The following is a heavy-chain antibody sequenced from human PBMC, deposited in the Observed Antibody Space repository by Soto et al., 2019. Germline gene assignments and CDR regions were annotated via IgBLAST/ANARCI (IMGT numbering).Heavy chain of an antibody. CDR2: INHSGST. D-gene: IGHD5-18*01. Sequence: QVQLQQWGAGLLKPSETPSLTCAVYGGSFSGYYWSWIRQPPGKGLEWIGEINHSGSTNYNPSLKSRVTISVDTSKNQFSLKLSSVTAADTAVYYCAREGYSYGHGGAPFDYWGQGTLVTVSS. CDR3: AREGYSYGHGGAPFDY. CDR1: GGSFSGYY. J-gene: IGHJ4*02. V-gene: IGHV4-34*01.